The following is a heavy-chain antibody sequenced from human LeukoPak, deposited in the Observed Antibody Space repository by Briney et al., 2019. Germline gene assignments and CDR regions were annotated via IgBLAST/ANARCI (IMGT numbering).Heavy chain of an antibody. CDR1: GGSISSGGYY. CDR2: IYYSGST. CDR3: ARLYGDSLHLFDY. J-gene: IGHJ4*02. Sequence: SQTLSLTCTVSGGSISSGGYYWSWIRQHPGKGLEWIGYIYYSGSTYYNPSLKSRVTISVDTSKNQFSLKLSSVTAADTAVYYCARLYGDSLHLFDYWGQGTLVTVSS. V-gene: IGHV4-31*03. D-gene: IGHD4-17*01.